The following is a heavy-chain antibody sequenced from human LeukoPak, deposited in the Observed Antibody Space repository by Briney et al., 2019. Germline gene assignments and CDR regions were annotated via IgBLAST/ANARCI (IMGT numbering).Heavy chain of an antibody. CDR1: GGSISSSSYY. CDR3: ARSGYLSWYSGSYFFDY. D-gene: IGHD1-26*01. CDR2: IYYSGST. V-gene: IGHV4-39*07. Sequence: PSETLSLTCTVSGGSISSSSYYWGWIRQPPGKGLEWIGSIYYSGSTYYNPSLKSRVTISVDTSKNQFSLKLSSVTAADTAVYYCARSGYLSWYSGSYFFDYWGQGTLVTVSS. J-gene: IGHJ4*02.